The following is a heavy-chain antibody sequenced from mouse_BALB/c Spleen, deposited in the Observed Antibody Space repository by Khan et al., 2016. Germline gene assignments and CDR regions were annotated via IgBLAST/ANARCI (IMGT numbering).Heavy chain of an antibody. CDR2: ISYSGNT. Sequence: EVQLQESGPGLVKPSQSLSLTCTVTGYSITSDYAWNWIRQFPGNKLEWMGYISYSGNTSYNPSLKSRISITRDTSKNQFFLQLNSVTTEDTATYYCAISNNYGNSPAWIVYWGQGTLVTVSA. CDR3: AISNNYGNSPAWIVY. J-gene: IGHJ3*01. D-gene: IGHD1-1*01. V-gene: IGHV3-2*02. CDR1: GYSITSDYA.